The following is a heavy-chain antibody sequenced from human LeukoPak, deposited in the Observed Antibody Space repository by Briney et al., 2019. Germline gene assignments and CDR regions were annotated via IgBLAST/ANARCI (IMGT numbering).Heavy chain of an antibody. J-gene: IGHJ4*02. V-gene: IGHV4-30-4*01. CDR2: IYYSGST. D-gene: IGHD3-10*01. Sequence: PSETLSLTCTVSGGSISSGDYYWSWIRQPPGKGLEWIGYIYYSGSTYYNPSLKSRVTISADTSKNQFSLKLSSVTAADTAVYYCTHGSYYYGSGSYYNGPVDYWGQGTLVTVSS. CDR1: GGSISSGDYY. CDR3: THGSYYYGSGSYYNGPVDY.